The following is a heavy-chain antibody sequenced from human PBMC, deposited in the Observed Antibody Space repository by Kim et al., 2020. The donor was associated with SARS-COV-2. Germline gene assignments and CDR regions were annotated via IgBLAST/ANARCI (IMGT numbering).Heavy chain of an antibody. D-gene: IGHD4-17*01. J-gene: IGHJ4*02. V-gene: IGHV1-69*04. CDR3: ARGGGYGDYNF. CDR2: A. Sequence: ANYAQTFQGRVKITAEKSTSTAYMELSSLRSEDTAVYYCARGGGYGDYNFWGQGTLVTVSS.